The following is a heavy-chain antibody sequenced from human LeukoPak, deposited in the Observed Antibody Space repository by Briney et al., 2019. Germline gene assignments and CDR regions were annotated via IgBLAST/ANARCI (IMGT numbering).Heavy chain of an antibody. CDR2: INHGGST. J-gene: IGHJ4*02. Sequence: SDTLSLTCAVYGGPFSGYSWPWIRQPPGKGLEWIGEINHGGSTNYSPSLKRRVNISVDTFQKQFFPNLNAVTAADTAVYYCARGRYCGSTSCPPGPYWGQGALVTVSS. CDR1: GGPFSGYS. V-gene: IGHV4-34*01. CDR3: ARGRYCGSTSCPPGPY. D-gene: IGHD2-2*01.